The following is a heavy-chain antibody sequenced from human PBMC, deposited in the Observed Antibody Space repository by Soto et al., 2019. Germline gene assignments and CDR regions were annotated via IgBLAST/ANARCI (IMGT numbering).Heavy chain of an antibody. J-gene: IGHJ4*02. CDR2: IWYDGSNK. D-gene: IGHD2-2*02. V-gene: IGHV3-33*01. Sequence: GGSLRLSCAASGFTFSSCGMHWVRQAPGKGLEWVAVIWYDGSNKYYADSVKGRFTISRDNSKNTLYLQMNSLRAEDTAVYYCAREAGCSSTSCYIGYWGQGTLVTVSS. CDR3: AREAGCSSTSCYIGY. CDR1: GFTFSSCG.